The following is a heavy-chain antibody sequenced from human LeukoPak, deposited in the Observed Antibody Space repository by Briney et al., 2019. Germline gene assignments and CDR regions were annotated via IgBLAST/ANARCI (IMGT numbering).Heavy chain of an antibody. CDR2: ISIDGTSI. J-gene: IGHJ6*03. CDR3: AKGRGWEASYYYYYMDV. D-gene: IGHD1-26*01. V-gene: IGHV3-11*04. CDR1: GFTFTDFY. Sequence: GGSLRLSCAASGFTFTDFYMSWIRQAPGKGLEWVSYISIDGTSIYYADSVRGRFTVSRDNSKNTLYLQMNSLRAEDTAVYYCAKGRGWEASYYYYYMDVWGKGTTVTISS.